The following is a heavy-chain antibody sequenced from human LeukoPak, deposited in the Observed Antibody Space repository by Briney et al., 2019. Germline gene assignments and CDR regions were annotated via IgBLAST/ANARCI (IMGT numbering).Heavy chain of an antibody. J-gene: IGHJ4*02. D-gene: IGHD1-26*01. Sequence: SETLSLTCTVSGGSISGYYWGWIRQPPGKGLEWIGSIYHSGSTYYNPSLKSRVTISVDTSKNQFSLKLSSVTAADTAVYYCARLSSGSYYVIDYWGQGTLVTVSS. CDR3: ARLSSGSYYVIDY. V-gene: IGHV4-38-2*02. CDR2: IYHSGST. CDR1: GGSISGYY.